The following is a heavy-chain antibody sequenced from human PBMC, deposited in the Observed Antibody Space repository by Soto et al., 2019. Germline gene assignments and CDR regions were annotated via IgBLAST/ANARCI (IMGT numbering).Heavy chain of an antibody. CDR2: IYTSGST. V-gene: IGHV4-4*07. J-gene: IGHJ4*02. CDR1: GGSISSYY. CDR3: ARGWGSSGYPYYFDY. Sequence: SETLSLTCTVSGGSISSYYWSWIRQPAGKGLEWIGRIYTSGSTNYNPSLKSRVTMSVDTSKNQFSLKLSSVTAADTAVYYCARGWGSSGYPYYFDYWGQGTLVTVSS. D-gene: IGHD3-22*01.